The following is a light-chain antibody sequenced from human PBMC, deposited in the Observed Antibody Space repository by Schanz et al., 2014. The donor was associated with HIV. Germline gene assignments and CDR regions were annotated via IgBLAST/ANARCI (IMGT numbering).Light chain of an antibody. CDR1: QTVSSNS. Sequence: EIVLTQSPATLSLSPGERATLSCRASQTVSSNSLGWYQQKPGQAPRLLIYDASSRATGIPDRFSGSGSSTDFTLTISRLEPEDSAVYYCQQYGSSPTFGQGTRVEIK. CDR3: QQYGSSPT. CDR2: DAS. V-gene: IGKV3-20*01. J-gene: IGKJ1*01.